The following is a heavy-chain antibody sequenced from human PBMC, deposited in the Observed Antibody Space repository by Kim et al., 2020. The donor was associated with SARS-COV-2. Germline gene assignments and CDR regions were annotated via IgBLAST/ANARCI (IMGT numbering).Heavy chain of an antibody. V-gene: IGHV1-46*01. D-gene: IGHD3-22*01. CDR2: IYPNGGRT. CDR3: ARGDYYVNSGYMAF. Sequence: ASVKVSCKTSGYIFTTYYMHWVRQAPGQGLEWMGIIYPNGGRTRYAEKFQGRVSMTRDTSTSTVYMELNSLRSEDTAGYYCARGDYYVNSGYMAFWGQGT. CDR1: GYIFTTYY. J-gene: IGHJ4*02.